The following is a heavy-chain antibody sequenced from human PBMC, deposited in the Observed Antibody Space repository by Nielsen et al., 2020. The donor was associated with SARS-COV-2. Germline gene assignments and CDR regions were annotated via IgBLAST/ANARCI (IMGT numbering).Heavy chain of an antibody. J-gene: IGHJ4*02. Sequence: SGPTLVKPTETLTLTCTFSGFSLDTSGVSLSWIRQPPGKALEWLGLVDWEDDKKYTPSLKTRLTISKDSSKSQVVLKLTNVDPVDTATYFCATARSRTGYYLFDYWSPGTLVTVSS. CDR2: VDWEDDK. CDR1: GFSLDTSGVS. V-gene: IGHV2-70*01. D-gene: IGHD1-26*01. CDR3: ATARSRTGYYLFDY.